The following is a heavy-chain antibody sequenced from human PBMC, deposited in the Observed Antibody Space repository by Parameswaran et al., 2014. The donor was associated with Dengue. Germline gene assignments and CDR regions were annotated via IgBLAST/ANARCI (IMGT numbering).Heavy chain of an antibody. CDR3: AEEVVGATTSMCY. CDR1: GFTFSSYA. Sequence: GSLRLSCAASGFTFSSYAMSWIRQPPGKGLEWIGEINHSGSTNYNPSLKSRVTISVDTSKNQFSLKLSSVTAADTAVYYCAEEVVGATTSMCYWGQGTLVTVSS. CDR2: INHSGST. V-gene: IGHV4-34*08. D-gene: IGHD1-26*01. J-gene: IGHJ4*02.